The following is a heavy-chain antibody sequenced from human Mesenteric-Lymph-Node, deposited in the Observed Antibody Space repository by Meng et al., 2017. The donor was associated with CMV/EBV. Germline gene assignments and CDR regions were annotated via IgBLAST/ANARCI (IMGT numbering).Heavy chain of an antibody. CDR1: GGPFSAYY. J-gene: IGHJ4*02. CDR3: ASLAPLNNTKDKIPSGY. Sequence: QVQLQLWGAGLVKPSEALSVACAVYGGPFSAYYWSWIRQPPGKGLEWIGEINHSGSTNYNPSLKSRITISVDTSKNQFSLKLTSVTAADTAVYFCASLAPLNNTKDKIPSGYWGQGTLVTVSS. V-gene: IGHV4-34*01. D-gene: IGHD1-14*01. CDR2: INHSGST.